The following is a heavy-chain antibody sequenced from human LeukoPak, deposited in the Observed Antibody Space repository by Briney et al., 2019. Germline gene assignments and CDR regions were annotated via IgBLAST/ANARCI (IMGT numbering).Heavy chain of an antibody. CDR2: ISWNSGNI. CDR1: GFPFSGSG. V-gene: IGHV3-9*01. Sequence: PGGSLRLSCAASGFPFSGSGMHWVRQAPGKGLEWVSGISWNSGNIAYADSVKGRFTISRDNAKNSLYLQMNSLRVEDTALYYCAKVSGSWYSIPLDAFDIWGQGTMVTVSS. J-gene: IGHJ3*02. CDR3: AKVSGSWYSIPLDAFDI. D-gene: IGHD6-13*01.